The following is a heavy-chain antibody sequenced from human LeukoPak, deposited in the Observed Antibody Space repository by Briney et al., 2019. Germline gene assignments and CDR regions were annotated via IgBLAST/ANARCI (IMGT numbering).Heavy chain of an antibody. J-gene: IGHJ3*02. V-gene: IGHV4-39*01. CDR1: GGSISSSSYY. CDR3: ASSPYYYDSSGYIRLDAFDI. D-gene: IGHD3-22*01. Sequence: SETLSLTCTVSGGSISSSSYYWGWTRQPPGKGLEWIGSTYYSGSTYYNPSLKSRVTISVDTSKNQFSLKLGSVTAADTAVYYCASSPYYYDSSGYIRLDAFDIWGQGTMVTVSS. CDR2: TYYSGST.